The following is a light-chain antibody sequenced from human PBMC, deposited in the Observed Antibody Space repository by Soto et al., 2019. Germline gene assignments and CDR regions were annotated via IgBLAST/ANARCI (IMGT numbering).Light chain of an antibody. CDR1: SGDVGGYNF. Sequence: QSALTQPASMSGSPGQSITISCSGTSGDVGGYNFVSWYQHHPGKVPKLIIYNVNVRPSGVSIRFSGSKSGNTASLTISGLQADDEADYYCTSFTSGTTLVVFGGGTKVTVL. CDR3: TSFTSGTTLVV. CDR2: NVN. V-gene: IGLV2-14*03. J-gene: IGLJ2*01.